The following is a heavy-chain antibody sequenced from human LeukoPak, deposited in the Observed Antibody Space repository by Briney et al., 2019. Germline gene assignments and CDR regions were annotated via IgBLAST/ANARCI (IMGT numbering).Heavy chain of an antibody. CDR2: IGTAGDP. CDR3: ARGEGVDILTGYLSPSPLDY. CDR1: GFTLSSYY. Sequence: PGGSLRLSCAASGFTLSSYYMHWVRQATGKGLEWVSAIGTAGDPYYPGSVKGRFTISRENAKNSLYLQMNSLRAGDKAVYYCARGEGVDILTGYLSPSPLDYWGQGALVTVSS. J-gene: IGHJ4*02. V-gene: IGHV3-13*05. D-gene: IGHD3-9*01.